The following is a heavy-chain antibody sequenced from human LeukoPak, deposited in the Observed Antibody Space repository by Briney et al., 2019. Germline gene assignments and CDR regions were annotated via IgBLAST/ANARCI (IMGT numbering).Heavy chain of an antibody. J-gene: IGHJ3*02. CDR3: ARSRAAEDAFDI. CDR1: GYTFTGHY. D-gene: IGHD6-13*01. CDR2: INPNSGGT. Sequence: ASVKVSCKAFGYTFTGHYMHWVRQAPGQGLEWMGRINPNSGGTNYAQKFQGRVTMTRDTSISTAYMELSRLRSDDTAVYYCARSRAAEDAFDIWGQRTMVTVSS. V-gene: IGHV1-2*06.